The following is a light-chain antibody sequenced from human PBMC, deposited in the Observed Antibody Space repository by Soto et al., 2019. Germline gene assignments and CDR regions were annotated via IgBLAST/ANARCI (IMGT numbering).Light chain of an antibody. CDR2: YAS. Sequence: IRVTQSASTLSASVGDTVTVTCRASQSFXGWLGWYQQKPGEAPKFLXYYASSFAIGFPSSLSGSGSGTDFTRTISRLQPDDCETYYCQQYSTYSRAFGQGTKVDIK. V-gene: IGKV1-5*01. J-gene: IGKJ1*01. CDR3: QQYSTYSRA. CDR1: QSFXGW.